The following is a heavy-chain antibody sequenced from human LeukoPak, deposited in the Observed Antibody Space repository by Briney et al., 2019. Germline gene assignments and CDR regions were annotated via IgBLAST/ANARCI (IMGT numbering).Heavy chain of an antibody. CDR1: GFTFSTYS. Sequence: GGSLRLSCAASGFTFSTYSMNWVRQAPGKGLEWVSSISSSSSYMYYADSVKGRFTISRDNAKNSLYLQMNSLRAEDTAVYYCASSVGIAAAGTPWAFDYWGQGTLVTVSS. CDR3: ASSVGIAAAGTPWAFDY. CDR2: ISSSSSYM. D-gene: IGHD6-13*01. V-gene: IGHV3-21*01. J-gene: IGHJ4*02.